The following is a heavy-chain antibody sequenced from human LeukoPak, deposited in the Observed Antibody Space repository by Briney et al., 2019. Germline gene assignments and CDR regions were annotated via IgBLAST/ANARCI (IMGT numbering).Heavy chain of an antibody. Sequence: ASVKVSCKASGGTFSSYAISWVRQAPGQGLEWMGRIIPILGIANYAQKFQGRVTITADKSTSTAYMELNSLRAEDTAVYYCARDGQQLVPYWGQGTLVTVSS. CDR2: IIPILGIA. CDR1: GGTFSSYA. J-gene: IGHJ4*02. CDR3: ARDGQQLVPY. V-gene: IGHV1-69*04. D-gene: IGHD6-13*01.